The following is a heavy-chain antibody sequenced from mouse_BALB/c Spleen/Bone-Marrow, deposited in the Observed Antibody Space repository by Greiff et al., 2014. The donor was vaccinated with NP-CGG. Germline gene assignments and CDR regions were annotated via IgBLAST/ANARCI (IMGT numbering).Heavy chain of an antibody. Sequence: DVQLVESGGGLVKPGGSLKLSCAASGFTFSDYYMYWVRQTPEKRLEWVATISDGGGYTYCPDSVWGRFTISRDNAKNNLYLQMSSLKSEDTAMYYCARSGERFGAMDYWGQGTSVTVFS. CDR3: ARSGERFGAMDY. CDR1: GFTFSDYY. V-gene: IGHV5-4*02. J-gene: IGHJ4*01. CDR2: ISDGGGYT. D-gene: IGHD3-1*01.